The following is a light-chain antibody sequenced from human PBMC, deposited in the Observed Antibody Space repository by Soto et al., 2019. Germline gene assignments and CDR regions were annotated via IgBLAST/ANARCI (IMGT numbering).Light chain of an antibody. J-gene: IGLJ3*02. CDR3: SSYAGSNNWV. CDR1: SSDVGGYNY. Sequence: QSALTQPPSASGSPGQSVTISCTGTSSDVGGYNYVSWYQQHPGKAPKLMIYEASKRPSGVPDRFSGSKSGNTASLTVSGLQAEGEADYYCSSYAGSNNWVFGGGTKLTVL. CDR2: EAS. V-gene: IGLV2-8*01.